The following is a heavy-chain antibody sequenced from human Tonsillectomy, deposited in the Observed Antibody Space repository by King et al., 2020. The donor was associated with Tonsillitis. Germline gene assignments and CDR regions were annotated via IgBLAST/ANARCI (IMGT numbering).Heavy chain of an antibody. CDR2: IYPGDSDT. D-gene: IGHD2-21*02. CDR3: ARPRHCGGDCYSHYYFDY. Sequence: QLVQSGAEVKKPGESLKISCKGSGYSFTSYWIGWGRQMPGEGLEWIGIIYPGDSDTRYSPSFQGQVTISADKSISPAYLQWGSLKASDTAMYYCARPRHCGGDCYSHYYFDYWGQGTLVTVSS. J-gene: IGHJ4*02. V-gene: IGHV5-51*01. CDR1: GYSFTSYW.